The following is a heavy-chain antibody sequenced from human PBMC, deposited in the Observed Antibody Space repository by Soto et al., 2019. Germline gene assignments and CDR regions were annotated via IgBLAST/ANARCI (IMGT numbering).Heavy chain of an antibody. CDR1: GYSFTDYH. J-gene: IGHJ6*02. CDR2: INPKSGGT. V-gene: IGHV1-2*04. D-gene: IGHD2-8*01. CDR3: ARGDSTDCSNGVCSFFYNHDMDV. Sequence: QVQLVQSGAEVKKPGASVKVSCKASGYSFTDYHIHWVRQAPGQGLEWLGRINPKSGGTSTAQKFQGWVTMTTATSRSTASMELTRLTSDDTASYYCARGDSTDCSNGVCSFFYNHDMDVWGQGTTVTVSS.